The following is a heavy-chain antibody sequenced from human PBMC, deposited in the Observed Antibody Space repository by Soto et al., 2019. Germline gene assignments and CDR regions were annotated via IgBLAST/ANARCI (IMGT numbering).Heavy chain of an antibody. D-gene: IGHD4-4*01. CDR1: GYTFTSYG. V-gene: IGHV1-18*01. Sequence: GASVKVSCKASGYTFTSYGISWVRQAPGQGLEWMGWISAYNGNTNYAQKLQGRVTMTTDTSTSTAYMELRSLRSDDTAVYYCASSSPYSNYQKWFDPWGFWFDPWGQGTLVTVSS. CDR2: ISAYNGNT. CDR3: ASSSPYSNYQKWFDPWGFWFDP. J-gene: IGHJ5*02.